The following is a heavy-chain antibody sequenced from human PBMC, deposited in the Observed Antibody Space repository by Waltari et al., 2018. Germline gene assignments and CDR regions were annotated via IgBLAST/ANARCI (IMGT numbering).Heavy chain of an antibody. J-gene: IGHJ4*02. D-gene: IGHD1-26*01. CDR3: AKGGWELQTAELYYFDY. V-gene: IGHV3-43D*04. CDR1: GFTFDDYA. CDR2: ISWDGGST. Sequence: EVQLVESGGVVVQPGGSLRLSCAASGFTFDDYAMHWVRPAPGKGLEWVSLISWDGGSTYYADSVKGRFTISRDNSKNSLYLQMNSLRAEDTALYYCAKGGWELQTAELYYFDYWGQGTLVTVSS.